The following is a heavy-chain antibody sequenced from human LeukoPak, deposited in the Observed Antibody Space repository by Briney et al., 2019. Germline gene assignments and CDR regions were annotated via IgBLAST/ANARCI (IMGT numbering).Heavy chain of an antibody. Sequence: SETLSLTCTASGGSISSSSYYWGWIRQPPGKGLEWIGSIYYSGSTYYNPSLKSRVTISVDTSKNQFSLKLSSVTAADTAVYYCARALRIAVTGKNWFDPWGQGTLVTVSS. D-gene: IGHD6-19*01. CDR3: ARALRIAVTGKNWFDP. V-gene: IGHV4-39*07. CDR2: IYYSGST. CDR1: GGSISSSSYY. J-gene: IGHJ5*02.